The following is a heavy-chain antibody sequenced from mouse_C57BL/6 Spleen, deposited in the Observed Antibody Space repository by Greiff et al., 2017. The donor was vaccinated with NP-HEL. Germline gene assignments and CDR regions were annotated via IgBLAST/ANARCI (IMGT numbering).Heavy chain of an antibody. J-gene: IGHJ2*01. CDR2: IDPSDSYP. Sequence: VQLQQSGAELVKPGASVKLSCKASGYTFTSYWMQWVKQRPGQGLEWIGEIDPSDSYPNYNQKFKGKATLTVDTSSSTAYMQLSSLTSEDSAVYYCASGAYSNYFDYWGQGTTLTVSS. CDR1: GYTFTSYW. CDR3: ASGAYSNYFDY. V-gene: IGHV1-50*01. D-gene: IGHD2-5*01.